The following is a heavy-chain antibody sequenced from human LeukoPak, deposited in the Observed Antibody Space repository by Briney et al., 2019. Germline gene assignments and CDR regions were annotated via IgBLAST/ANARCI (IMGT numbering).Heavy chain of an antibody. CDR1: GFTVNSNY. J-gene: IGHJ6*02. Sequence: GGSLRLSCAASGFTVNSNYMSWVRQAPGKGLEWVSLIYTGGSTYYADSVKGRFTISRDNSKNTLYLQMSSLRPEDTAVYHCARGFGKVAANVFGGYTMDVWGQGTTVTVSS. CDR3: ARGFGKVAANVFGGYTMDV. V-gene: IGHV3-66*02. CDR2: IYTGGST. D-gene: IGHD6-6*01.